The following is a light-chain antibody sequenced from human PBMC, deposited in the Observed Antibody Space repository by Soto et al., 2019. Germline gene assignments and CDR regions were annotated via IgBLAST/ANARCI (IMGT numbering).Light chain of an antibody. Sequence: QSALTQPPSASGSPGQSVTISCTGTSSDVGGYNFVSWYQQHPGKAPKLMIYDVTKWPSGVPDRFSGSKSGNTASLTVSGLQAEDEADYYCSSYAGSDNVLFGGGTKVTVL. CDR1: SSDVGGYNF. CDR2: DVT. V-gene: IGLV2-8*01. J-gene: IGLJ2*01. CDR3: SSYAGSDNVL.